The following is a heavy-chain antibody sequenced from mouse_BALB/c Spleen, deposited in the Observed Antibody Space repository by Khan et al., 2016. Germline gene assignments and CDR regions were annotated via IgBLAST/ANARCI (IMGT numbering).Heavy chain of an antibody. D-gene: IGHD1-2*01. CDR1: GYTFTNYG. Sequence: QIQLVQSGPELKKPGETVKISCKASGYTFTNYGMNWVKQAPGKGLKWMGWINTYTGEPTYADDFKGRFAFSLETSASTAYLQINNLKNEDTATYFCARSATGDWYFDVWGAGTTVTVSS. CDR3: ARSATGDWYFDV. CDR2: INTYTGEP. V-gene: IGHV9-3-1*01. J-gene: IGHJ1*01.